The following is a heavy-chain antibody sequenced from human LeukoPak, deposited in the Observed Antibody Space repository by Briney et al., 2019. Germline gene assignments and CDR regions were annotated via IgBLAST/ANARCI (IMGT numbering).Heavy chain of an antibody. CDR3: ARIRYCSSTSCYEFAFDI. Sequence: PSETLSLTCTVSGGPISSYYWSWIRQPPGKGLEWIGSIYYSGSTYYNPSLKSRVTISVDTSKNQFSLKLSSVTAADTAVYYCARIRYCSSTSCYEFAFDIWGQGTMVTVSS. D-gene: IGHD2-2*01. CDR2: IYYSGST. J-gene: IGHJ3*02. V-gene: IGHV4-59*05. CDR1: GGPISSYY.